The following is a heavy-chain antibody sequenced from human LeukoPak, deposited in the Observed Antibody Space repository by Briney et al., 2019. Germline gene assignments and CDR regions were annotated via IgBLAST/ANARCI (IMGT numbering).Heavy chain of an antibody. CDR1: GGSISSSSYY. CDR2: IYYSGST. V-gene: IGHV4-39*01. J-gene: IGHJ6*03. CDR3: ARAIVYTAENTNYYYYMDV. D-gene: IGHD5-18*01. Sequence: PSETLSLTCTVSGGSISSSSYYWGWIRQPPGKGLEWIGSIYYSGSTYYNPSLKSRVNISVDTSKNQFSLKLSSVTAADTAVYYCARAIVYTAENTNYYYYMDVWGKGTTVTVSS.